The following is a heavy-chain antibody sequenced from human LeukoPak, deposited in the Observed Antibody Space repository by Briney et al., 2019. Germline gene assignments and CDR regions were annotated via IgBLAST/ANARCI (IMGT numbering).Heavy chain of an antibody. V-gene: IGHV3-11*01. CDR3: ARSTNYYDSTGMRRVYFDY. Sequence: GGSLRLSRAASGFTFSDYYMSWIRQAPGKGLEWVSYISSSGSTIFYADSVKGRFTISRDNAKNSLYLQMNSLRAEDTAVYYCARSTNYYDSTGMRRVYFDYWGQGTLVTVSS. CDR2: ISSSGSTI. J-gene: IGHJ4*02. D-gene: IGHD3-22*01. CDR1: GFTFSDYY.